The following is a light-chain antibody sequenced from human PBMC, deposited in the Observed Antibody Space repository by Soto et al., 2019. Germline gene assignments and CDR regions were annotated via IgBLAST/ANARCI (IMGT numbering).Light chain of an antibody. V-gene: IGKV1-39*01. Sequence: DIQMTQSPSSLSASVGDRDTITCRASQSISSYLNWYQQKPGKAPKLLIYAASSVQSGVPSRFSGSGSATDFTLTISSLQPEDFATYYCQQSYSTPMYSFGQGTELEIK. CDR2: AAS. CDR3: QQSYSTPMYS. J-gene: IGKJ2*03. CDR1: QSISSY.